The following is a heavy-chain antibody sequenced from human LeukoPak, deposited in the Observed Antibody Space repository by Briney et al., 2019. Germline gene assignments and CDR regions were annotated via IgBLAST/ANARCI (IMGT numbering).Heavy chain of an antibody. J-gene: IGHJ4*02. CDR3: ANQAYSQFDY. V-gene: IGHV3-7*01. Sequence: GGSLRLSCVASGFAFSSYWMSWVRQAPGKGLELVANISPDGSAEDYVDSVRGRFAISRDNAKRSLYLQMNSLSPEDTAVYYCANQAYSQFDYWGQGTLVSVSS. D-gene: IGHD4-11*01. CDR2: ISPDGSAE. CDR1: GFAFSSYW.